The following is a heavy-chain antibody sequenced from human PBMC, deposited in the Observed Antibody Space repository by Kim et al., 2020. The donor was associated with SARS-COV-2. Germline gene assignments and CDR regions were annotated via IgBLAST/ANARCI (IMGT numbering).Heavy chain of an antibody. D-gene: IGHD1-26*01. CDR1: GFTFSYYW. CDR3: TRDPWGGKSGDDY. V-gene: IGHV3-74*01. J-gene: IGHJ4*02. Sequence: GGSLRLSCVASGFTFSYYWMYWVRQAPGKGLVWVSRIKNDGSHTWYADSVKGRFSISRDNAKNTLYLQMNSLRADDTAVYYCTRDPWGGKSGDDYWGQGTLVTVSS. CDR2: IKNDGSHT.